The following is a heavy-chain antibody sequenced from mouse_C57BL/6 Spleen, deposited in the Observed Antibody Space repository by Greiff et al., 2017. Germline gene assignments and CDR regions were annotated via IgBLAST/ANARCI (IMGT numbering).Heavy chain of an antibody. CDR3: ARRGVYYDYDGGFAY. J-gene: IGHJ3*01. D-gene: IGHD2-4*01. CDR2: IYPGSGNT. CDR1: GYTFTDYY. V-gene: IGHV1-76*01. Sequence: QVQLKESGAELVRPGASVKLSCKASGYTFTDYYINWVKQRPGQGLEWIARIYPGSGNTYYNEKFKGKATLTAEKSSSTAYMQLSSLTSEDSAVYFCARRGVYYDYDGGFAYWGQGTLVTVSA.